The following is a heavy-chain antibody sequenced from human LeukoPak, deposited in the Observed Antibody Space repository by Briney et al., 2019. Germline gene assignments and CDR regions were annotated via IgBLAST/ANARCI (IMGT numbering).Heavy chain of an antibody. CDR3: ATDPFYGSGSYHTGIDY. CDR1: GFTFSSYS. V-gene: IGHV3-48*01. D-gene: IGHD3-10*01. Sequence: GGSLRLSCAASGFTFSSYSMNWVRQAPGKGLEWVSYISSSSSTIYNADSVKGRFTISRDNAKNSLYLQMNSLRAEDTAVYYCATDPFYGSGSYHTGIDYWGQGTLVTVSS. CDR2: ISSSSSTI. J-gene: IGHJ4*02.